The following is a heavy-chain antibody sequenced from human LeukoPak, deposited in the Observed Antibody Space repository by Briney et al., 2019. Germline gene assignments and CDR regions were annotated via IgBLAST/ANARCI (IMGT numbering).Heavy chain of an antibody. D-gene: IGHD3-9*01. CDR2: ISAYNGNT. Sequence: EASVKVSCKASGYTFTSYGISWVRRAPGQGLEWMGWISAYNGNTNYAQKLQGRVTMTTDTSTSTAYMELRSLRSDDTAVYYCARESTYYDILTGYYNTEYYFDYWGQGTLVTVSS. V-gene: IGHV1-18*01. J-gene: IGHJ4*02. CDR1: GYTFTSYG. CDR3: ARESTYYDILTGYYNTEYYFDY.